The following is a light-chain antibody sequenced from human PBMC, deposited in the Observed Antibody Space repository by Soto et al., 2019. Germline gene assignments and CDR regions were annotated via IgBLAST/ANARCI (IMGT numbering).Light chain of an antibody. Sequence: DIQLTQSPSFLSASVGDRVTMTCRASETISTFLNWYQHKPGKAPRLLISAASRLQSGVPQRFSGSGSGTEFTLTINSLRPEDFASYYCQKSYSSSPITFGPGTRLEIK. CDR2: AAS. CDR1: ETISTF. CDR3: QKSYSSSPIT. V-gene: IGKV1-39*01. J-gene: IGKJ5*01.